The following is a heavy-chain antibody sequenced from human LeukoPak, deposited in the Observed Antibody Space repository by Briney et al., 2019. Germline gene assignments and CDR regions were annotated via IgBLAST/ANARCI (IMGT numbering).Heavy chain of an antibody. CDR1: GFTISSFG. Sequence: GRSLKLSCAASGFTISSFGMHWVRQAPPKGLEWVAVIWYDGSTKNYADSVRGRFTISRDNSKNTLYLQMNSLRAEDTGVYYCARPPEDWGQGTLGTVSS. CDR3: ARPPED. CDR2: IWYDGSTK. J-gene: IGHJ4*02. V-gene: IGHV3-33*01.